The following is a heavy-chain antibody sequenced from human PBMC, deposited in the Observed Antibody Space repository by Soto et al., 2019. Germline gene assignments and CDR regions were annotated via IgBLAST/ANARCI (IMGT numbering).Heavy chain of an antibody. V-gene: IGHV4-59*01. CDR1: GASISRYY. Sequence: SETLSLTCTVSGASISRYYWSWIRQSPGKGLEWIGYLYNTGSANYNPSLKSRVTISVDTSKNQFSLKLSSVTAADTAVYYCARAGAATLSDFWGQGTLVTVSS. D-gene: IGHD2-15*01. CDR3: ARAGAATLSDF. CDR2: LYNTGSA. J-gene: IGHJ4*02.